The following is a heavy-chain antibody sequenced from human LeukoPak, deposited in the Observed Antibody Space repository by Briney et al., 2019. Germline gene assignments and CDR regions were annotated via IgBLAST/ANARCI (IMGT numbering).Heavy chain of an antibody. Sequence: GGSLRLSCAASGFTFDDYAMHWVRQAPGKGLEWVSGISWNSGSIGYADSVKGRFTISRDNAKNSLYLQMNSLRAEDTAVYYCARGGDYGSSRVPTNWGQGTLVTVSS. D-gene: IGHD4-17*01. CDR2: ISWNSGSI. CDR1: GFTFDDYA. V-gene: IGHV3-9*01. CDR3: ARGGDYGSSRVPTN. J-gene: IGHJ4*02.